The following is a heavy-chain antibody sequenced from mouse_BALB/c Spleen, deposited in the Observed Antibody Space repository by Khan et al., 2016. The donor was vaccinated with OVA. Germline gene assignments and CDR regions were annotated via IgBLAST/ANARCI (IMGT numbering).Heavy chain of an antibody. Sequence: QIQLVQSGPELKKPGETVKISCKASGFTFTNYGMNWVKQAPGKGLKWMGWINTDTGEPTYADDFQGRVAFSFETSASTAYLQLNNLKNADTATYFRTRSNSYWYFDVWGAGTAVTVSS. CDR3: TRSNSYWYFDV. D-gene: IGHD4-1*02. CDR1: GFTFTNYG. CDR2: INTDTGEP. V-gene: IGHV9-3-1*01. J-gene: IGHJ1*01.